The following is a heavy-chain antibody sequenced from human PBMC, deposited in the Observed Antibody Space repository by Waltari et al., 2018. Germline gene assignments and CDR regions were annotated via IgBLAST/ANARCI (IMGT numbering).Heavy chain of an antibody. CDR3: AKSYDSSGYDTADC. Sequence: QVQLVESGGGVVQPGRSLRLSCAASGFTFSSNGMPWVRQAPGKGLEWVAVIAYDGRNKDYAESVKGRFTISRDNSKNTLYLKMNSLRAEDTAVYYCAKSYDSSGYDTADCWGQGTLVTVSS. V-gene: IGHV3-30*18. CDR2: IAYDGRNK. D-gene: IGHD3-22*01. J-gene: IGHJ4*02. CDR1: GFTFSSNG.